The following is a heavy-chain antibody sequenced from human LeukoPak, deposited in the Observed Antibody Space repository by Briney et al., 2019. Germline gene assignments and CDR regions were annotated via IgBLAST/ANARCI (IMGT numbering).Heavy chain of an antibody. J-gene: IGHJ2*01. Sequence: GESLKISCKGSGYSFTSYWIGWVRQMPGKGLEWMGIIYPGDSDTRCGPSFQGQVTISADKSISTAYLQWSSLKASDTAMYYCARHLGSGWAYYWYFDLWGRGTLVTVSS. D-gene: IGHD6-19*01. CDR1: GYSFTSYW. V-gene: IGHV5-51*01. CDR3: ARHLGSGWAYYWYFDL. CDR2: IYPGDSDT.